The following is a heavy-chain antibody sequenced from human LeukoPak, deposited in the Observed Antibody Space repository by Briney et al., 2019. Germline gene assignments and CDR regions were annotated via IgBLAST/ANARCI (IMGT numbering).Heavy chain of an antibody. V-gene: IGHV3-7*03. J-gene: IGHJ4*02. Sequence: GGSLRLSCAVSSFTVSSIYMSWVRQAPGKGLEWVANIKQDGSEEYYVDSVKGRFTISRDNAKNSLDLQMNNLRAEDTAVYYCARDNAGATEEYYFDYWGQGTLVTVSS. CDR1: SFTVSSIY. CDR3: ARDNAGATEEYYFDY. CDR2: IKQDGSEE. D-gene: IGHD1-26*01.